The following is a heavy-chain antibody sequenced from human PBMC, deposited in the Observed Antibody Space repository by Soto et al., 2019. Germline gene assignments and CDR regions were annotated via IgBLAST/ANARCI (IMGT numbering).Heavy chain of an antibody. V-gene: IGHV1-18*01. J-gene: IGHJ4*02. CDR1: GYTFTSYG. D-gene: IGHD3-10*01. CDR3: ARVYYGSGSYGYLDC. CDR2: ISAYNGNT. Sequence: ASVKVSCKASGYTFTSYGISWVRQAPGQGLEWMGWISAYNGNTNYAQKLQGRVTMTTDTSTSTAYMELRSLRSDDRTVYYCARVYYGSGSYGYLDCWGQGTLVTVSS.